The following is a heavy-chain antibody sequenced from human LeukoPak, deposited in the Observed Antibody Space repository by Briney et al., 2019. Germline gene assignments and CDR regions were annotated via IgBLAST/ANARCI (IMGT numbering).Heavy chain of an antibody. Sequence: SETLSLTCTVSGGSISSGGYYWSWIRQHPGKGLEWIGYIYYSGSTYYNPSLKSRVTISVDTSKNQFSLKLSSVTAADTAVYYCARVYYGGNLKGYFDYWGQGTLVTVSS. V-gene: IGHV4-31*03. J-gene: IGHJ4*02. CDR1: GGSISSGGYY. CDR2: IYYSGST. D-gene: IGHD4-23*01. CDR3: ARVYYGGNLKGYFDY.